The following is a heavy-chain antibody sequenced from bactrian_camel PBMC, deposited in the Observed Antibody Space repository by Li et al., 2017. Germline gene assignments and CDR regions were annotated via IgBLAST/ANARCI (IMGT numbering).Heavy chain of an antibody. V-gene: IGHV3S55*01. Sequence: HVQLVESGGGSVQAGGSLTISCEASPSTYEYVMGWFRQVPGKEYEGVAAIDSGDNFYFADSVQGRFSLSTDNAKNTLYLQMNSLKSEDSAMYYCAADVIFCYLTDRNMNYWGQGTQVTVS. CDR2: IDSGDNF. D-gene: IGHD3*01. CDR1: PSTYEYV. CDR3: AADVIFCYLTDRNMNY. J-gene: IGHJ4*01.